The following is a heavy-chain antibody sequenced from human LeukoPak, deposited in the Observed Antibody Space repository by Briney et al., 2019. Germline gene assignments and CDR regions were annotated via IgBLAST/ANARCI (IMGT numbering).Heavy chain of an antibody. V-gene: IGHV3-48*02. CDR1: GFTFSSYS. D-gene: IGHD3-22*01. CDR2: ISSTSSTI. Sequence: GGSLRLSCAASGFTFSSYSMNWVRQAPGKGLEWVSYISSTSSTIYYADSVKGRFTISRDNAKNSLYLQMKSLRDEDTAVYYCARSGDYYDSSGYYSEIDYWGQGTLVTVSS. J-gene: IGHJ4*02. CDR3: ARSGDYYDSSGYYSEIDY.